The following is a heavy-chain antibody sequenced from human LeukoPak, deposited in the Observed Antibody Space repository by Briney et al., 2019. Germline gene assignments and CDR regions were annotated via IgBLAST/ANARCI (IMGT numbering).Heavy chain of an antibody. V-gene: IGHV3-11*01. CDR2: ISSSGSTI. Sequence: AGGSLRLSCAASGFTFSDYYMSWIRQAPGKGLEWVSYISSSGSTIYYADSVKGRFTISRDNAKNSLYLQMNSLRAEDTAVYYCARARCSGGSCYLDYWGQGTLVTVSS. CDR3: ARARCSGGSCYLDY. J-gene: IGHJ4*02. D-gene: IGHD2-15*01. CDR1: GFTFSDYY.